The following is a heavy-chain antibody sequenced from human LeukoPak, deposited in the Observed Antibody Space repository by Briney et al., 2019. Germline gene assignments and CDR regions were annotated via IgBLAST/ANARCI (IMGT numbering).Heavy chain of an antibody. V-gene: IGHV3-64*02. CDR1: GFTFSSYA. CDR2: ISSNGGST. Sequence: TGGSLRLSCAATGFTFSSYAFHWVRQAPGKGLEYVSAISSNGGSTYYADSVKGRFTISRDNSKNTLYLQMGSLRAEDMAVYYCAKSSYYDSSGYYREYYFDFWGQGTLVTVSS. CDR3: AKSSYYDSSGYYREYYFDF. J-gene: IGHJ4*02. D-gene: IGHD3-22*01.